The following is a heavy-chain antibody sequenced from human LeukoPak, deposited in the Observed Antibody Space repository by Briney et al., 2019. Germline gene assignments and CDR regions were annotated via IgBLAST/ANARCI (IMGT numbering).Heavy chain of an antibody. V-gene: IGHV3-48*01. J-gene: IGHJ5*02. Sequence: PGGSLRLSCAASGFTFSSYSMNWVRQAPGKGLEWVSYISSSSSTIYYADSVKGRFTISRDNAKNSLYLQMNSLRAEDTAVYYCARDGELRYFDWLPQTPSKNWFDPWGQGTLVTVSS. CDR3: ARDGELRYFDWLPQTPSKNWFDP. CDR1: GFTFSSYS. CDR2: ISSSSSTI. D-gene: IGHD3-9*01.